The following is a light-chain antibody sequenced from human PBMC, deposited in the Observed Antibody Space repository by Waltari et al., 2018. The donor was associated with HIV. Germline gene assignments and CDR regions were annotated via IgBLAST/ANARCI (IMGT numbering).Light chain of an antibody. Sequence: QSVLTQPPSASGTPGQRVTISCSGSSSNIGSNYVYWYQQLPGTAPKLLIYMNNQRPSGGTERFSGSKSGTSGSLAITGLQAEDEADYYCAAWDASLSAWVFGGGTKLPVL. J-gene: IGLJ3*02. CDR3: AAWDASLSAWV. CDR2: MNN. V-gene: IGLV1-47*01. CDR1: SSNIGSNY.